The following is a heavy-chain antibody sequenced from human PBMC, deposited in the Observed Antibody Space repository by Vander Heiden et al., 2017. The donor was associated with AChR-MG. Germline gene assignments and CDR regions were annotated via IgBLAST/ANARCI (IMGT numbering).Heavy chain of an antibody. J-gene: IGHJ5*02. Sequence: EVQLVESGGGLVQPGGSLRLSCAASGFTVSSNYMGWVRQAPGKGLEWVSVIYSGGSTYYADSVKGRFTISRDNSKNTLYLQMNSLRAEDTAVYYCAREVRRAIAAARPNWFDPWGQGTLVTVSS. CDR3: AREVRRAIAAARPNWFDP. D-gene: IGHD6-13*01. V-gene: IGHV3-66*01. CDR1: GFTVSSNY. CDR2: IYSGGST.